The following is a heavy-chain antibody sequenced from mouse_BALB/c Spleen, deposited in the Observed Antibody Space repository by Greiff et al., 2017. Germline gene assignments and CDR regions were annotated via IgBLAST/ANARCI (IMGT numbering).Heavy chain of an antibody. CDR1: GYTFTSYW. CDR3: ALYYYGSSWFAY. D-gene: IGHD1-1*01. V-gene: IGHV1-7*01. J-gene: IGHJ3*01. CDR2: INPSTGYT. Sequence: QVHVKQSGAELAKPGASVKMSCKASGYTFTSYWMHWVKQRPGQGLEWIGYINPSTGYTEYNQKFKDKATLTADKSSSTAYMQLSSLTSEDSAVYYCALYYYGSSWFAYWGQGTLVTVSA.